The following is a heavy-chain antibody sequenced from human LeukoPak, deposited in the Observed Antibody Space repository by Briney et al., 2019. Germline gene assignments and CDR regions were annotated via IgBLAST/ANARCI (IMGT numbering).Heavy chain of an antibody. J-gene: IGHJ4*02. Sequence: GGSLRLSCAASGFTFSSYAMSWVRQAPGKGLEWVSAISGSGGSTYYADSVKGRFTISRDNSKNTLYLQMNSLRAEDTAVYYCAGDQLERRFGTVDYWGQGTLVTVSS. V-gene: IGHV3-23*01. CDR1: GFTFSSYA. D-gene: IGHD1-1*01. CDR2: ISGSGGST. CDR3: AGDQLERRFGTVDY.